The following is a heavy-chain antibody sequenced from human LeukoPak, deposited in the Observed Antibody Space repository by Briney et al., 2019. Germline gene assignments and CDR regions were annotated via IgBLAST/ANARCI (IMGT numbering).Heavy chain of an antibody. D-gene: IGHD6-6*01. Sequence: SETLSLTCTVSGGSISSSSYYWGWIRQPPGKGLEWIASIYYSGSTYYNPSLKSRVTISVDTSKNQFSLRLSSVTAADTAVYYCASMYSSSAGDYFDYWGQGTLVTVSS. CDR2: IYYSGST. CDR3: ASMYSSSAGDYFDY. V-gene: IGHV4-39*01. CDR1: GGSISSSSYY. J-gene: IGHJ4*02.